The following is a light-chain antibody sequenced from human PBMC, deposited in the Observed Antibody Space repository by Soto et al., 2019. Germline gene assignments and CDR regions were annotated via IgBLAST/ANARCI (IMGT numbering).Light chain of an antibody. V-gene: IGLV2-14*01. CDR2: DVS. J-gene: IGLJ2*01. CDR1: SSDVGTYNY. CDR3: SSYTSSSSV. Sequence: QSALTQPASVSGSPGQSITISCTGTSSDVGTYNYVSWYQQHPGKAPKLMIYDVSNRPSGVSNRFSGSKSGSTASLTISGLQAEDEADYYCSSYTSSSSVFGGGTKLTVL.